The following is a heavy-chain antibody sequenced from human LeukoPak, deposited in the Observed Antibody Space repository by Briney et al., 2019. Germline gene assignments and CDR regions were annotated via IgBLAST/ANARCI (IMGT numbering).Heavy chain of an antibody. J-gene: IGHJ4*02. V-gene: IGHV3-21*01. CDR2: ISSSSYI. CDR1: GFTFSGYS. D-gene: IGHD5-12*01. CDR3: ASGDTVVATYFDY. Sequence: GGSLRLSCAASGFTFSGYSMNWVRQAPGKGLEWVSSISSSSYIYYADSVKGRFTISRDNAKNSLYLHMNSLRAEDTAVYYCASGDTVVATYFDYWGQGTLVTVSS.